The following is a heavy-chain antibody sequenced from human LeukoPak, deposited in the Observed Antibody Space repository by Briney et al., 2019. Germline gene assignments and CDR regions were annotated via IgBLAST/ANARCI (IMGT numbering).Heavy chain of an antibody. D-gene: IGHD1-26*01. CDR3: ARGPGGSYDLLAY. J-gene: IGHJ4*02. Sequence: GASVKVSCKASGGTFSSYAISWVRQAPGQGLEWMGGIIPIFGTANYAQKFQGRVTITTDESTSTAYMELSSLRSEDTAVYYCARGPGGSYDLLAYWGQGTLVTVSS. CDR1: GGTFSSYA. V-gene: IGHV1-69*05. CDR2: IIPIFGTA.